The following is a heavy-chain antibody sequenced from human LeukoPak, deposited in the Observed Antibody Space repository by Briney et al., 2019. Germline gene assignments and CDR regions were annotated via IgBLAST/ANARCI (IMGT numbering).Heavy chain of an antibody. V-gene: IGHV3-48*04. CDR2: ITDDSKTM. D-gene: IGHD6-13*01. Sequence: GGSLRLSCVASGFTFDTYSMNWIRQAPEKGLEWTSYITDDSKTMYYADSVKGRFTISRDNSKNTLYLQMNSLRAEDTAVYYCATSPASSCLDYWGQGTLVTVSS. CDR3: ATSPASSCLDY. J-gene: IGHJ4*02. CDR1: GFTFDTYS.